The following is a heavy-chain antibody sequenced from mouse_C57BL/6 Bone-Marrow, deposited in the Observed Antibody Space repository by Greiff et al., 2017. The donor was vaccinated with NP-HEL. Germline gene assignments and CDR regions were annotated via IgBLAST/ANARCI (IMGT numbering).Heavy chain of an antibody. D-gene: IGHD1-1*01. J-gene: IGHJ4*01. CDR2: INYDGSST. V-gene: IGHV5-16*01. CDR3: AREGLYYEGAMDY. CDR1: GFTFSDYY. Sequence: EVQRVESEGGLVQPGSSMKLSCTASGFTFSDYYMAWVRQVPEKGLEWVANINYDGSSTYYLDSLKSRFIISRDNAKNILYLQMSSLKSEDTATDYCAREGLYYEGAMDYWGQGTSVTVSS.